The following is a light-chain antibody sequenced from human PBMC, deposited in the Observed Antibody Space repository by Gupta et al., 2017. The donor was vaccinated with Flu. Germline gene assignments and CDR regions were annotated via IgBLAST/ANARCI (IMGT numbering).Light chain of an antibody. CDR1: SGSIASNF. Sequence: SSGSIASNFVQWYQQRPGSSPTTVIYEDDQRPSGVPDRFSGSIDSSSNSASLTISGLRTEDEADYYCQSYDRTQWVFGGGTKLTVL. J-gene: IGLJ3*02. CDR3: QSYDRTQWV. CDR2: EDD. V-gene: IGLV6-57*01.